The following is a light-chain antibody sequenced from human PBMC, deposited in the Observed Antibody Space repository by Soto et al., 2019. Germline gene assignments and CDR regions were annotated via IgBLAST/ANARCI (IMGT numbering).Light chain of an antibody. CDR2: GAS. CDR1: QSFSSSY. Sequence: ENVLTQSPGTLSLSPGDRATLSCRASQSFSSSYLAWYQQKPGQAPRLLIYGASIRATGIPDRFSGSGSGTDFTLTISRLEPEDFEVYYSQQYHTSHITFGKGTRLEI. J-gene: IGKJ5*01. V-gene: IGKV3-20*01. CDR3: QQYHTSHIT.